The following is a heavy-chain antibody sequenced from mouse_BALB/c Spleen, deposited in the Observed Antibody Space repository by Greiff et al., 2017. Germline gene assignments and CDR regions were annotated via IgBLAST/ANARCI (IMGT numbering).Heavy chain of an antibody. V-gene: IGHV5-4*02. CDR3: ARDWYYGSSYWYFDV. D-gene: IGHD1-1*01. CDR2: ISDGGSYT. J-gene: IGHJ1*01. Sequence: EVHLVESGGGLVKPGGSLKLSCAASGFTFSDYYMYWVRQTPEKRLEWVATISDGGSYTYYPDSVKGRFTISRDNAKNNLYLQMSSLKSEDTAMYYCARDWYYGSSYWYFDVWGAGTTVTVSS. CDR1: GFTFSDYY.